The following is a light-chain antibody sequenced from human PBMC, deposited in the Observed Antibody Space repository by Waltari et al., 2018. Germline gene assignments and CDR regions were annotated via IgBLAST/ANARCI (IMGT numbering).Light chain of an antibody. CDR2: VSSAGSH. CDR3: QTWDTGTHVV. CDR1: SGHSSYA. J-gene: IGLJ2*01. V-gene: IGLV4-69*01. Sequence: QVVLTQSPSASASLGASVKLTCTLSSGHSSYAIAWHQQQPGKGPRYLMKVSSAGSHQKGDGIPDRFAGSSSGTERYLPISSVQSEDEADYYCQTWDTGTHVVFGGGTKLTVL.